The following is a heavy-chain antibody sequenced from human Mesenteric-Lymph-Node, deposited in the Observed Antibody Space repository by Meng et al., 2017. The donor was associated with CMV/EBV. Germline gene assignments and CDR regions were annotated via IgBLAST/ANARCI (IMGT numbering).Heavy chain of an antibody. D-gene: IGHD2-2*01. V-gene: IGHV3-13*01. J-gene: IGHJ6*02. CDR2: IGTAGDT. Sequence: GESLKISCAASGFTFRTYDMHWVRQSTGRGLEWVSGIGTAGDTYYPDSVEGRFTISRENAKNSLYLQLNSLRAGDTAVYYCVRGHHCDKPSCSRDPDYYYSGLDVWGQGTTVTVSS. CDR1: GFTFRTYD. CDR3: VRGHHCDKPSCSRDPDYYYSGLDV.